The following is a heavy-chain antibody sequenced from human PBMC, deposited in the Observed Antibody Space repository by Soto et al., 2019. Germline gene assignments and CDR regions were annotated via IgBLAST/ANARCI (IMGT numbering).Heavy chain of an antibody. CDR3: ARDRLVYSGSYEFNWFDP. D-gene: IGHD1-26*01. J-gene: IGHJ5*02. V-gene: IGHV1-18*01. CDR1: GYTFTSYG. Sequence: QVQLVQSGAEVKKPGASVKVSCKASGYTFTSYGISWVRQAPGQGLEWMGWISAYNGNTNYAQKLQGRVTMTTDTSTSTAYMELRSMRSDDTAVYYCARDRLVYSGSYEFNWFDPWGQGTLVTVSS. CDR2: ISAYNGNT.